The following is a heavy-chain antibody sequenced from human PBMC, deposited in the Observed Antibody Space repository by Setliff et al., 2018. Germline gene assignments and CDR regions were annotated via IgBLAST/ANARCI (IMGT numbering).Heavy chain of an antibody. CDR3: RFWSGYYKNDY. CDR2: IYHSGSS. Sequence: PSETLSLTCAVSGYSISSGFSWVWIRQSPGKGLEWIGSIYHSGSSYYNPSLRSRVTISVDTSKNQFSLILRSVTAADTAVYYCRFWSGYYKNDYWGQGTLVTVSS. V-gene: IGHV4-38-2*01. D-gene: IGHD3-3*01. J-gene: IGHJ4*02. CDR1: GYSISSGFS.